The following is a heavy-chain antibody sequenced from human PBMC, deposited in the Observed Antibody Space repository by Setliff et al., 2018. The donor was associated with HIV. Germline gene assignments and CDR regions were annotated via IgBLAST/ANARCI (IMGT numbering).Heavy chain of an antibody. CDR1: GESFSGNQ. D-gene: IGHD3-9*01. CDR3: ARRWGDILTGPDAFDI. J-gene: IGHJ3*02. V-gene: IGHV4-34*01. CDR2: ISHAGST. Sequence: PSETLSLTCAVYGESFSGNQWIWFRQPPGMGLDWIGEISHAGSTDYNPSLKSRVTISIDTSKNQFSLKLSSVTAADTAVYYCARRWGDILTGPDAFDIWGQGTMVTVSS.